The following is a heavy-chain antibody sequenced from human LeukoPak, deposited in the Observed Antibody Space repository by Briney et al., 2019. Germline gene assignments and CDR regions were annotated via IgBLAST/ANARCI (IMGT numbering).Heavy chain of an antibody. D-gene: IGHD5-18*01. CDR2: IYGCDDK. CDR1: GFSLDSTAVG. Sequence: SGPTLVHPTETLTLTCTFSGFSLDSTAVGVGWVRQPPEKALEWLALIYGCDDKRYKPSLQNRLTITKDTSKNLVVLTMANVDPVDTATYYCARQGYGYVYFDFWGRGILVTVSS. CDR3: ARQGYGYVYFDF. J-gene: IGHJ4*02. V-gene: IGHV2-5*01.